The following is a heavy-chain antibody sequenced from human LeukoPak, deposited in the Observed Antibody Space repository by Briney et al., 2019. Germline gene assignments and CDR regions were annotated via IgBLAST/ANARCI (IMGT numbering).Heavy chain of an antibody. J-gene: IGHJ4*02. CDR3: ARAQYSGSYPFDH. CDR2: ISSSSSYI. V-gene: IGHV3-21*01. CDR1: RFTFSTYT. Sequence: GGSLRLSCAASRFTFSTYTMNWVRQAPGKGLEWVSSISSSSSYIYYADSVKGRFTISRDNAKNSLYLQMNTLRAEDTAVYYCARAQYSGSYPFDHWGQGTLVTVSS. D-gene: IGHD1-26*01.